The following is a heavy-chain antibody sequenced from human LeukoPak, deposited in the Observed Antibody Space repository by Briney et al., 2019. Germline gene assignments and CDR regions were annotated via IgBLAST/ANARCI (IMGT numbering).Heavy chain of an antibody. D-gene: IGHD5-18*01. J-gene: IGHJ5*02. V-gene: IGHV1-69*13. Sequence: ASVKVSCKASGGTFSSYAISWVRQAPGQGLEWMGGIIPIFGTANYAQKFQGRVTITADESTSTAYMELSSLRSEDTAVCYCARAADTANNWFDPWGQGTLVTVSS. CDR3: ARAADTANNWFDP. CDR2: IIPIFGTA. CDR1: GGTFSSYA.